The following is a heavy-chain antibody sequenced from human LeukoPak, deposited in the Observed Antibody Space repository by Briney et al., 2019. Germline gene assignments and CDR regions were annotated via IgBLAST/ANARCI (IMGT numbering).Heavy chain of an antibody. J-gene: IGHJ4*02. Sequence: ASVKVSSEASGYTFGNYYMHWVRQAPGQGLEWMGIINPTDGSTNYAQRFQGRVTMTRDTSTSTVYMELSSLTFDDTAVYYCARRGWYSGDDPLFDYWGQGTLVTVSS. CDR2: INPTDGST. CDR3: ARRGWYSGDDPLFDY. CDR1: GYTFGNYY. V-gene: IGHV1-46*01. D-gene: IGHD5-12*01.